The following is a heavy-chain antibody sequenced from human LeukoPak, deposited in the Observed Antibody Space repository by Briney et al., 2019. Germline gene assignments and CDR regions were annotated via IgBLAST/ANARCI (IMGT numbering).Heavy chain of an antibody. D-gene: IGHD6-19*01. CDR3: ARVEAVAGFQYYFDY. V-gene: IGHV1-69*13. CDR2: IIPIFGTA. Sequence: GASVKVSCKASGGTFSSYAISWVRQAPGQGLEWMGGIIPIFGTANYAQKFQGRVTITVDESTSTAYMELSSLRSEDTAVYYCARVEAVAGFQYYFDYWGQGTLVTVSS. CDR1: GGTFSSYA. J-gene: IGHJ4*02.